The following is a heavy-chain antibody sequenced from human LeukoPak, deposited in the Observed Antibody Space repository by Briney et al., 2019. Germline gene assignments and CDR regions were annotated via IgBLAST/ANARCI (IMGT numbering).Heavy chain of an antibody. Sequence: GGSLRLSCAASGFIFSDYYMSWIRQAPGKGLEWVSYISSSGSIIYYADSVKGRFTISGDNAKNSLYLQMNSLRAEDTAVYYCAREPYYDSSGYCLDYWGQGTLVTVSS. J-gene: IGHJ4*02. V-gene: IGHV3-11*01. CDR3: AREPYYDSSGYCLDY. D-gene: IGHD3-22*01. CDR1: GFIFSDYY. CDR2: ISSSGSII.